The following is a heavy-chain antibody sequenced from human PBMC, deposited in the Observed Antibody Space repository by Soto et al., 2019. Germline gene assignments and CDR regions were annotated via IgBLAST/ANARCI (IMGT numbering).Heavy chain of an antibody. CDR1: GCSISSYY. CDR2: IYYSGST. D-gene: IGHD1-26*01. CDR3: ARRYGSAIDY. J-gene: IGHJ4*02. V-gene: IGHV4-59*08. Sequence: SETLSLTCTVPGCSISSYYWSWIRQPPGKGLEWIGYIYYSGSTNYNPSLKSRVTISVDTSKNQSSLKLSSVTAADTAVYYCARRYGSAIDYWGQGTLVTVSS.